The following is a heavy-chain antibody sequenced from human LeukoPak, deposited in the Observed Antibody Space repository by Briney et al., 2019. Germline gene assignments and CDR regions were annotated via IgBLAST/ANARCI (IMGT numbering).Heavy chain of an antibody. J-gene: IGHJ5*02. D-gene: IGHD3-10*01. CDR1: GDSISTSSYY. Sequence: PSETLSLTCSVSGDSISTSSYYWGWIRQPPGKGLEWIGTIYYSGSTYYNPSLTSRVTISVDTSKNQFSLKLSSVTAADTAVYYCARQLAGILDPWGQGTLVTVSS. CDR2: IYYSGST. CDR3: ARQLAGILDP. V-gene: IGHV4-39*01.